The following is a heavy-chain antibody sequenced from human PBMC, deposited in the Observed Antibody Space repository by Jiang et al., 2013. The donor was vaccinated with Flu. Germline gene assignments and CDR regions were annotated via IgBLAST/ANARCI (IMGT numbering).Heavy chain of an antibody. Sequence: KPTQTLTLTCTFSGFSLTTTGMCLNWIRQSPGKAPEWLALIDWEDDKYYSATLKPRLTISRDISKNQVVLTMTNMDPADSGTYFCARKPASEYYDSRTYLGAFDVWGQGTRVTVSS. CDR1: GFSLTTTGMC. V-gene: IGHV2-70*01. CDR3: ARKPASEYYDSRTYLGAFDV. CDR2: IDWEDDK. J-gene: IGHJ3*01. D-gene: IGHD3-22*01.